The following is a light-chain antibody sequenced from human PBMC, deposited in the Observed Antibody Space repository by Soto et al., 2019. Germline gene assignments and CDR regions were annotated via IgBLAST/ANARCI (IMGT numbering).Light chain of an antibody. V-gene: IGKV4-1*01. J-gene: IGKJ2*01. Sequence: DIVMTQSPDSLAVSLGERATINCKSSQSILYSSNNNNYLAWFQQSPGQPPKLLIYWASTRESGVPDRFSGSGSGTDFPLTISSLQAEDVAVYYCQQYYSAPYTFGQGTKLEIK. CDR3: QQYYSAPYT. CDR2: WAS. CDR1: QSILYSSNNNNY.